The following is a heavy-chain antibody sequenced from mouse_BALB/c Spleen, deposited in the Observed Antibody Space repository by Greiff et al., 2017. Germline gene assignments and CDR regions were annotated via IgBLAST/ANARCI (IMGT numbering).Heavy chain of an antibody. CDR3: ARGVYYYGSSHFDY. CDR2: IDPANGNT. Sequence: VQLKESGAELVKPGASVKLSCTASGFNIKDTYMHWVKQRPEQGLEWIGRIDPANGNTKYDPKFQGKATITADTSSNTAYLQLSSLTSEDTAVYYCARGVYYYGSSHFDYWGQGTTLTVSS. CDR1: GFNIKDTY. V-gene: IGHV14-3*02. J-gene: IGHJ2*01. D-gene: IGHD1-1*01.